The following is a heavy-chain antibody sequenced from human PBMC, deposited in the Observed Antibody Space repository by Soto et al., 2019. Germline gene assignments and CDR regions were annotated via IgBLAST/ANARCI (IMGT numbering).Heavy chain of an antibody. Sequence: GGSLRLSCAASGFTFSDYYMSWIRQAPGKGLEWVSVIYRGGDTFYADSVKGRFTISRDNSKNTLYLQMNSLRAEDTAVHYCARGMYGSGSYYIGDAFDMWGQGTMVTVSS. CDR2: IYRGGDT. D-gene: IGHD3-10*01. CDR1: GFTFSDYY. CDR3: ARGMYGSGSYYIGDAFDM. V-gene: IGHV3-53*01. J-gene: IGHJ3*02.